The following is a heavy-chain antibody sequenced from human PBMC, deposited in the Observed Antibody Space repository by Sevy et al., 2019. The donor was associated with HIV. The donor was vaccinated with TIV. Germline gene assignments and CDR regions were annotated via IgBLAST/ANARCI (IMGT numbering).Heavy chain of an antibody. V-gene: IGHV6-1*01. D-gene: IGHD2-2*02. CDR3: AREYCSSTSCYTNYYGMDV. J-gene: IGHJ6*02. Sequence: QSQTLSLTCAISGDSVSSNSAAWNWIRQSPSRGLEWLGRTYYRSKWYNDYAVSVKSRITINPDTSKNQFSLQLNSVTPEETAVYYCAREYCSSTSCYTNYYGMDVWGQGTTVTVSS. CDR2: TYYRSKWYN. CDR1: GDSVSSNSAA.